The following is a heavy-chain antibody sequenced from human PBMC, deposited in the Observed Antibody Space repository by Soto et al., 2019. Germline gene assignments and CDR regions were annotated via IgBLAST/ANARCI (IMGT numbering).Heavy chain of an antibody. D-gene: IGHD2-2*01. Sequence: QVQLVESGGGVVQPGRSLRLSCAASGFTFSSYGMHWVRQAPGKGLEWVAVIWYDGSNKYYADSVKGRFTISRDNSKTRLYLQMNILRAEDTAVYYCARETRVVPVAMIHHYGMDVWGQGTTVTVSS. J-gene: IGHJ6*02. CDR2: IWYDGSNK. CDR3: ARETRVVPVAMIHHYGMDV. CDR1: GFTFSSYG. V-gene: IGHV3-33*01.